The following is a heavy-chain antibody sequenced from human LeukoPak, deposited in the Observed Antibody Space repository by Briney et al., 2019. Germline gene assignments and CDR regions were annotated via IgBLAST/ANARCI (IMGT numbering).Heavy chain of an antibody. CDR2: ISSSGSTI. D-gene: IGHD5-12*01. CDR1: GFTFSSYE. V-gene: IGHV3-48*03. CDR3: AKDLWPGGHDTPYYLDY. Sequence: GGSLRLSCAASGFTFSSYEMNWVRQAPGKGLEWVSYISSSGSTIYYADSVKGRFTISRDNSKNTLYLQMSSLRAEDTAVYYFAKDLWPGGHDTPYYLDYWGQGTLVTVSS. J-gene: IGHJ4*02.